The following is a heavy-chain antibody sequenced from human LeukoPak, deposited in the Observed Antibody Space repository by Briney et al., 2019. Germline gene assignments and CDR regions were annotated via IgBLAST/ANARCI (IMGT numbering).Heavy chain of an antibody. CDR3: ARDPDGRSGCDW. D-gene: IGHD2-21*02. Sequence: ASVKVSDKSSGYTFTGYFMHWVRQAPGQGLEWMGWINPNSGGTNYAQKFQGRVIMTRDTSISTAYIELSRLRSDDTAVYYCARDPDGRSGCDWRGQGTLVTVSS. CDR1: GYTFTGYF. CDR2: INPNSGGT. V-gene: IGHV1-2*02. J-gene: IGHJ4*02.